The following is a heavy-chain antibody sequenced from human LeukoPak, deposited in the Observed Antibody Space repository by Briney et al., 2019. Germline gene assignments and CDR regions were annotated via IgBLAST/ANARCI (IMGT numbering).Heavy chain of an antibody. CDR1: GFTFDDYA. CDR2: ISGDGGST. CDR3: AKEEVGADGYNDY. Sequence: GGSLRLSCAASGFTFDDYAMHWVRQAPGKGLEWVSLISGDGGSTYYADSVKGRFTISRDNSKNSLYLQMNSLRTGDTALYYCAKEEVGADGYNDYWGQGTLVTVFS. J-gene: IGHJ4*02. V-gene: IGHV3-43*02. D-gene: IGHD5-24*01.